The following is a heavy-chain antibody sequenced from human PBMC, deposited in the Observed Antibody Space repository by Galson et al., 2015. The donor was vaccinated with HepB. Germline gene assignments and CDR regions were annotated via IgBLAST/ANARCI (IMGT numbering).Heavy chain of an antibody. CDR3: ARRYFIRDSFDL. V-gene: IGHV5-51*03. CDR2: IYPTDADK. D-gene: IGHD2-21*01. CDR1: GYSFTAYW. J-gene: IGHJ3*01. Sequence: QSGAEVKKPGESLKISCKASGYSFTAYWIAWVRQMPGKGLEWMGMIYPTDADKRYSQSFEGQVTMSVERSTTTAYLQWSSLKASATAIYFCARRYFIRDSFDLWGQGTMVTFSS.